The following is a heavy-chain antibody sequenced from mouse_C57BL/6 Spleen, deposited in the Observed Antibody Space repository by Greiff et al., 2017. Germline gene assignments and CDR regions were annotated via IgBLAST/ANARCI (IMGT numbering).Heavy chain of an antibody. J-gene: IGHJ2*01. CDR1: GFTFSSYA. V-gene: IGHV5-4*01. CDR2: ISDGGSYT. CDR3: AREDDYYGSSLYFDY. D-gene: IGHD1-1*01. Sequence: EVHLVESGGGLVKPGGSLKLSCAASGFTFSSYAMSWVRQTPEKRLEWVATISDGGSYTYYPDNVKGRFTISRDNAKNNLYLQMSHLKSEDTAMYYCAREDDYYGSSLYFDYWGQGTTLTVSS.